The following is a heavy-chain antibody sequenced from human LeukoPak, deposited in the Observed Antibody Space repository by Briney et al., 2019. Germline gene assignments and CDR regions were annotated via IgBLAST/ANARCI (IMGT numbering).Heavy chain of an antibody. D-gene: IGHD1-26*01. Sequence: GGSLRLSCAASGFTVSSTYMSWVRQAPGKGLEWVSVIYSGGNTYYADSVKGRFTISRDNAKNTLLLQMNSLRAEDTAVYYCVRDGVGAPPFDYWGQGVLVTVSS. CDR1: GFTVSSTY. CDR2: IYSGGNT. V-gene: IGHV3-53*01. CDR3: VRDGVGAPPFDY. J-gene: IGHJ4*02.